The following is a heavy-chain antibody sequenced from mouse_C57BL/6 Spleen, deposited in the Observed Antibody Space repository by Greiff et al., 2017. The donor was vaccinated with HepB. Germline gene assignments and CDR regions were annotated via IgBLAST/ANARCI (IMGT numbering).Heavy chain of an antibody. J-gene: IGHJ4*01. V-gene: IGHV5-4*01. CDR3: ARDRGLEAMDY. D-gene: IGHD2-2*01. CDR2: ISDGGSYT. Sequence: EVQRVESGGGLVKPGGSLKLSCAASGFTFSGCDMSWVRQTPEKRLEWVATISDGGSYTYYPDNVKGRFTISRDNAKNNLYLQMSHLKSEDTAMYYCARDRGLEAMDYWGQGTSVTVSS. CDR1: GFTFSGCD.